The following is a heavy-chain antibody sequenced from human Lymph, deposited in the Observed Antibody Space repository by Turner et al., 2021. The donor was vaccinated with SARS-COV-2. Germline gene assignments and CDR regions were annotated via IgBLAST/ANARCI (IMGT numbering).Heavy chain of an antibody. Sequence: QVPLVESGGGVVQPGRSLSLSCAAPGFTFSSYAMYWVRQAPGKGLEWVAVISYDGLNKYYADSVKGRLTISRDNSKNTLYLQMNSLRAEDTAVYYCARDFEQLVQFDYYGMDVWGQGTTVTVSS. CDR3: ARDFEQLVQFDYYGMDV. CDR2: ISYDGLNK. V-gene: IGHV3-30-3*01. J-gene: IGHJ6*02. CDR1: GFTFSSYA. D-gene: IGHD6-6*01.